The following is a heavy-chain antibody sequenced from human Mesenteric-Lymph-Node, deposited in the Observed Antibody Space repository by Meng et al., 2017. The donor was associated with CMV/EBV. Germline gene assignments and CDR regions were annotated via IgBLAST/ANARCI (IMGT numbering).Heavy chain of an antibody. Sequence: GESLKISCEASGFTFSSYWMTWVRQAPGKGLEWVANIQQDGSEKYYVDSVKGRFTISRDNAKNSLYLQMNSLRAEDTAVYYCARDRPRYCGSTSCYMSHHGMDVWGQGTTVTVSS. CDR3: ARDRPRYCGSTSCYMSHHGMDV. J-gene: IGHJ6*02. V-gene: IGHV3-7*01. CDR1: GFTFSSYW. D-gene: IGHD2-2*02. CDR2: IQQDGSEK.